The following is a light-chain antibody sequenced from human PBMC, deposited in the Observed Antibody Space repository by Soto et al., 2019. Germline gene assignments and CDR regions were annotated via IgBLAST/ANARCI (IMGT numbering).Light chain of an antibody. J-gene: IGKJ2*01. CDR1: QSLLHSNGYNY. CDR2: LGS. V-gene: IGKV2-28*01. CDR3: MQALQTRNT. Sequence: DIVMTKSPLSLPVTPGEPASISCRSSQSLLHSNGYNYLDWYLQKPGQSPQLLIYLGSNRASGVPDRFSGSESGTDFTLKISRVEAEDVGVYYCMQALQTRNTFGQGTKLEIK.